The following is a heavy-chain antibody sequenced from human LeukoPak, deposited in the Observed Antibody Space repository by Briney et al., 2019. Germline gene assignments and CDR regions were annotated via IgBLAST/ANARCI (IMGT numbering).Heavy chain of an antibody. CDR1: GFIFSSYW. V-gene: IGHV3-7*01. CDR2: IRQDGSVK. D-gene: IGHD3-22*01. CDR3: ARPNYYYDISGDWPPLAFEY. J-gene: IGHJ4*02. Sequence: PGGSLRLSCVGSGFIFSSYWMSWVRQAPGKGLEWVANIRQDGSVKNYVDSVKGRFTISRDNAKNSLYLQMNSLRAEDTAVYYCARPNYYYDISGDWPPLAFEYWGQGTLVSLAS.